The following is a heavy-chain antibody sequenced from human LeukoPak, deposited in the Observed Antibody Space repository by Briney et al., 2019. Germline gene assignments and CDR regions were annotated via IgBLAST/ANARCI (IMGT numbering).Heavy chain of an antibody. V-gene: IGHV3-23*01. CDR2: ISGSGGST. Sequence: PGGSLRLSCAASGFTFSSYAMSWVRQAPGKGLEWVSAISGSGGSTYYADSVKGRFTISRDNSKNTLYLQMNSLRAEDTAVYYCAKFGWEPTGGVDYFDYWGQGTLVTVSS. CDR1: GFTFSSYA. CDR3: AKFGWEPTGGVDYFDY. D-gene: IGHD1-26*01. J-gene: IGHJ4*02.